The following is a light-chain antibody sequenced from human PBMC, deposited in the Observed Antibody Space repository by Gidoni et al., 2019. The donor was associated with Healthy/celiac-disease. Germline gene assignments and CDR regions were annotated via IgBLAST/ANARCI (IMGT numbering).Light chain of an antibody. J-gene: IGKJ2*01. CDR3: QQYNNWPDT. CDR1: QSVSSN. Sequence: EIVMTQSPATLSVSPGERATLSCRASQSVSSNLAWYQQKPGQAPRLLIYGASTRATGIPARFSGSGSGTEFTLTISSLQSEDFAVYYCQQYNNWPDTFGQXTKLEIK. CDR2: GAS. V-gene: IGKV3-15*01.